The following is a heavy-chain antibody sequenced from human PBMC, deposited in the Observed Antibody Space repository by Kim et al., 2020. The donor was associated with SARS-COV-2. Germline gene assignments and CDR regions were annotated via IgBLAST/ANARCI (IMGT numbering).Heavy chain of an antibody. V-gene: IGHV1-69*04. Sequence: SVKVSCKASGGTFSSYAISWVRQAPGQGLEWMGRIIPILGIANYAQKFQGRVTITADKSTSTAYMELSSLRSEDTAVYYCARVPHYGGNSGDYYSGMDVGGQGTTGTVSS. J-gene: IGHJ6*02. CDR2: IIPILGIA. CDR1: GGTFSSYA. D-gene: IGHD4-17*01. CDR3: ARVPHYGGNSGDYYSGMDV.